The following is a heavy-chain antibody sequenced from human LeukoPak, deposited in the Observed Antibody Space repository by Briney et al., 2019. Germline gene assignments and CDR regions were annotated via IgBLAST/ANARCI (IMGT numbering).Heavy chain of an antibody. CDR1: GFTVSSYA. V-gene: IGHV3-30-3*01. J-gene: IGHJ4*02. CDR2: ISYDGSNK. CDR3: ARDTYSSGWYYYFDY. D-gene: IGHD6-19*01. Sequence: GSLRLSCAASGFTVSSYAMHWVRQAPGKGLEWVAVISYDGSNKYYADSVKGRFTISRDNSKNTLYLQMNSLRAEDTAVYYCARDTYSSGWYYYFDYWGQGTLVTVSS.